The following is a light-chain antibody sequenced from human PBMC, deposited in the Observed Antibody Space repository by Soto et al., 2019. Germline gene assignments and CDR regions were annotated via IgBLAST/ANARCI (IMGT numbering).Light chain of an antibody. CDR3: QHCNNWPLT. CDR2: GAS. CDR1: QSISTN. J-gene: IGKJ4*01. Sequence: EIVMTQSPATLSVSPGERATLSCRASQSISTNLAWYQQKPGQAPRLLISGASTRATGIPVRFSGRGSATEFTLTISSLQSEDFAVYYCQHCNNWPLTFGGGTKVEVK. V-gene: IGKV3-15*01.